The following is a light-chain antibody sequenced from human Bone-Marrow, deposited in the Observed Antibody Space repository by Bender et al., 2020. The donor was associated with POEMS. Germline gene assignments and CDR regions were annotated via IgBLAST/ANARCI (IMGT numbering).Light chain of an antibody. CDR2: DVS. CDR3: IVYRPTDVL. CDR1: RSDVGGYNY. J-gene: IGLJ2*01. Sequence: QSALTQPASVSGSPGQSITLSCTGTRSDVGGYNYVSWYQQHPGKAPKLMIYDVSNRPSGVSYRFSGSKSGNTASLTISGLQAEDEADYYCIVYRPTDVLFGGGTKLTVL. V-gene: IGLV2-14*03.